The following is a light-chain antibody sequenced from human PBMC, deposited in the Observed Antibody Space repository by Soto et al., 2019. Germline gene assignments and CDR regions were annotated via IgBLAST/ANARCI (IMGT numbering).Light chain of an antibody. CDR3: AAWDDSLKGWV. Sequence: QSVLTQPPSASGTPAQRVTISCSGTSSNIGSRTVNWYQQLPGTAPKLLIYTNNQRPSGVPDRFSGSKSGTSASLAISGLQSEDEADYYCAAWDDSLKGWVFGGGTKLTVL. CDR2: TNN. CDR1: SSNIGSRT. J-gene: IGLJ3*02. V-gene: IGLV1-44*01.